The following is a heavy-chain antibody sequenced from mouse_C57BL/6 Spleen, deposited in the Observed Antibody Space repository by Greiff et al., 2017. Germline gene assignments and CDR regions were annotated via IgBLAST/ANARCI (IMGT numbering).Heavy chain of an antibody. D-gene: IGHD2-2*01. Sequence: QVQLQQPGAELVKPGASVKMSCKASGYTFTSYWITWVKQRPGQGLEWIGDIYPGSGSTNYNEKFKSKATLTVDTSSSTAYMQLSSLTSEDSAVYYCARADGDDGAWFAYWGQGTLVTVSA. J-gene: IGHJ3*01. CDR2: IYPGSGST. CDR1: GYTFTSYW. V-gene: IGHV1-55*01. CDR3: ARADGDDGAWFAY.